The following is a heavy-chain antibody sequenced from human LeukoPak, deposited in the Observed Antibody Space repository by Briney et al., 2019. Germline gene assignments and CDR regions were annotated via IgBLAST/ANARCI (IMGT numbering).Heavy chain of an antibody. CDR2: MNPNSGNT. V-gene: IGHV1-8*01. CDR3: ARGRRDYGGKPLSY. J-gene: IGHJ4*02. Sequence: ASVKVSCKASGYTFTSYDINWVRQATGQGLXXXXWMNPNSGNTGYAQKFQGRVTMTRNTSISTAYMELSSLRSEDTAVYYCARGRRDYGGKPLSYWGQGTLVTVSS. D-gene: IGHD4-23*01. CDR1: GYTFTSYD.